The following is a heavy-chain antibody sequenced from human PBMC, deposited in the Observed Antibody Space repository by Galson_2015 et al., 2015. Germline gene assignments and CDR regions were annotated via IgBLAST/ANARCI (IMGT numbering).Heavy chain of an antibody. CDR3: TKEVLREMATISPPCGMDV. Sequence: SLRLSCAASGFTFSNAWMSWVRQAPGKGLEWVGRIKSKTDGGTTDYAAPVKGRFTISRDDSKNTLYLQMNSLKTEDTAVYYCTKEVLREMATISPPCGMDVWGQGTTVTVSS. D-gene: IGHD5-24*01. J-gene: IGHJ6*02. V-gene: IGHV3-15*01. CDR2: IKSKTDGGTT. CDR1: GFTFSNAW.